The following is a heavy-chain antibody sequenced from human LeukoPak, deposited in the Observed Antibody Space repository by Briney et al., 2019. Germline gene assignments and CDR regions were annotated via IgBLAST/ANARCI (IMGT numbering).Heavy chain of an antibody. CDR2: ISSSGSTI. CDR3: ARDKWSYYYYGMDV. Sequence: KSGGSLRLSCAASGFTFSDYYMTWIRQAPGKGLEWVSYISSSGSTIYYADSVMGRFTISRDNAKNSLYLQMNSLRAEDTAVYYCARDKWSYYYYGMDVWGQGTTVTVSS. D-gene: IGHD2-8*01. J-gene: IGHJ6*02. CDR1: GFTFSDYY. V-gene: IGHV3-11*01.